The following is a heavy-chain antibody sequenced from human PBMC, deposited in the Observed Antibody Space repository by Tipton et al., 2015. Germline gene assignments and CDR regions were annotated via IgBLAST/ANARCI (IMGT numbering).Heavy chain of an antibody. CDR3: ARFDYGDYLTGFDP. D-gene: IGHD4-17*01. CDR2: IFHRGDT. J-gene: IGHJ5*02. CDR1: GYSISSGYY. Sequence: TLSLTCDVSGYSISSGYYWGWIRQPPGKGLEWIGSIFHRGDTNYNPSLKSRVTISLDTSKNQFSLKLNSVTAADTAVYYCARFDYGDYLTGFDPWGQGTLVTVSS. V-gene: IGHV4-38-2*01.